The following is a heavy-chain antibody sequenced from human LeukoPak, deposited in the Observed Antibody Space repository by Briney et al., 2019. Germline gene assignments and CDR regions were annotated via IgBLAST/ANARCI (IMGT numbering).Heavy chain of an antibody. CDR2: IWYDGSNK. J-gene: IGHJ4*02. CDR1: GFTFSSYG. Sequence: GGSLRLSCAAPGFTFSSYGIHWVRQAPGKGLEWVADIWYDGSNKSYADSVKGRLTIYRDNYKNTLYLQMNSLRGEDTAVYYCARTYGDAGTLAFDYWGQGTLVTVSS. CDR3: ARTYGDAGTLAFDY. V-gene: IGHV3-33*01. D-gene: IGHD4-17*01.